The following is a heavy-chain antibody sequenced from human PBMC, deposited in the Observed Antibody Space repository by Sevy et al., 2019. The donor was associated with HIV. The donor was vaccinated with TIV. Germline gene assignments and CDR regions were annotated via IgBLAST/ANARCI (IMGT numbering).Heavy chain of an antibody. CDR1: GYTFTSYG. V-gene: IGHV1-18*01. CDR2: ISVYNGNT. Sequence: ASVKVSCKASGYTFTSYGMSWVRQAPGQGLEWMGWISVYNGNTNYAQKLQGRVTMTTDTSTSTAYMELRSLRSVDTAVYYCAREGITMVRGVIIAFDYWGQGTLVTVSS. J-gene: IGHJ4*02. CDR3: AREGITMVRGVIIAFDY. D-gene: IGHD3-10*01.